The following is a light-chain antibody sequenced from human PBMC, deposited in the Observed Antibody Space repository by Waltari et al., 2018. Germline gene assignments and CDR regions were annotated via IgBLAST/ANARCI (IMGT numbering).Light chain of an antibody. Sequence: QLVLTQSPSASASLGASVKLTCTLSSGHSSYAIAWHQQQPEKGPRYLMKLNSDGSHSKGDGIPDRFAGSVSGAGRYLTISSLQAEDEADYYCQTWGTGIVVFGGGTKLTVL. CDR3: QTWGTGIVV. CDR1: SGHSSYA. V-gene: IGLV4-69*01. J-gene: IGLJ2*01. CDR2: LNSDGSH.